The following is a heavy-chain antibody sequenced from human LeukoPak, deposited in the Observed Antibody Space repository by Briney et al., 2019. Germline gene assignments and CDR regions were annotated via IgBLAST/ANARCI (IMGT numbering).Heavy chain of an antibody. CDR1: GGSISSYY. D-gene: IGHD2-15*01. Sequence: PSETLSLTCTVSGGSISSYYWSWIRQPPGKGLEWIGYIYYSGSTNYNPSLKSRVTISVDTSKNQFSLKLSSVTAADTAVYYCAVIDCSGGSCYFTDDAFDIWGQGTMVTVSS. CDR2: IYYSGST. V-gene: IGHV4-59*01. J-gene: IGHJ3*02. CDR3: AVIDCSGGSCYFTDDAFDI.